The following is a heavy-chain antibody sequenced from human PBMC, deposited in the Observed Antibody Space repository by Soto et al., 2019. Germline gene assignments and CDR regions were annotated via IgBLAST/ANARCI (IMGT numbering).Heavy chain of an antibody. Sequence: SETLSLTCSVSGGSISSYDSNWIRQPPGKGLEWIGYSYYGGSTKYSPSLKSRVTISVDTSQNQLSLRLTSVTAADTSVYYCARLPDVMVREFYFDSWGQGTLVTVS. CDR2: SYYGGST. D-gene: IGHD3-10*01. CDR1: GGSISSYD. V-gene: IGHV4-59*08. J-gene: IGHJ4*02. CDR3: ARLPDVMVREFYFDS.